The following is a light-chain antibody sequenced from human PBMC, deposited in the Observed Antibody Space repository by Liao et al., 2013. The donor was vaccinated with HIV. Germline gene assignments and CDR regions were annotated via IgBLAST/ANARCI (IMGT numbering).Light chain of an antibody. CDR1: RLGEKY. V-gene: IGLV3-1*01. CDR3: QAWDSSTAV. CDR2: QDT. Sequence: SHELTQPPSASVSPGLTARITCSGDRLGEKYVFWFQQKPGQSPVLVIYQDTKRPSGIPERFSGSNSGNTATLTISGTQAMDEADYYCQAWDSSTAVFGGGTKLTVL. J-gene: IGLJ2*01.